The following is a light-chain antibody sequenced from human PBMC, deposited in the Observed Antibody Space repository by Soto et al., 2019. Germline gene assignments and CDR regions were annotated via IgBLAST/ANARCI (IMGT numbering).Light chain of an antibody. J-gene: IGLJ3*02. CDR3: QSYDSSNLWV. CDR2: EDN. V-gene: IGLV6-57*01. CDR1: SGSIASNY. Sequence: NFMLTQPHSVSASPGKTGTISCTRSSGSIASNYVQWYQQRPGSSPTTVIYEDNQRPSGVPDRFSGSIDSSSNSASLTISGLKTEDEADYYCQSYDSSNLWVFGGGTKLTVL.